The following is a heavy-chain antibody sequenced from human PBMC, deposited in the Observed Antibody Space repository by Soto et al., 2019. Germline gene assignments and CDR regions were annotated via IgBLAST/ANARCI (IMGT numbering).Heavy chain of an antibody. CDR2: IIPILGIT. V-gene: IGHV1-69*08. CDR3: AREYGSRLHYTDY. Sequence: QVQLVQSGAEVKKPGSSVKVSCKASGGTFSSYTISWVRQAPGQGLEWMGRIIPILGITNYAQKFQGRVTITADKATSTAYMELSSLRSEDTAVYYCAREYGSRLHYTDYWGQGTLVTVSS. J-gene: IGHJ4*02. D-gene: IGHD3-10*01. CDR1: GGTFSSYT.